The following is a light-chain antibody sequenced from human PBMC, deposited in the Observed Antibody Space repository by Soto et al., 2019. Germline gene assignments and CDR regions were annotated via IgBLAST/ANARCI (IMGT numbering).Light chain of an antibody. CDR3: QVWDSSSDHYV. Sequence: SYELTQPPSVSVAPGQTASITCGGNNIGSKSVHWYQQKPGQAPVLVVYNDNDRPSGIPEGFSGSNSGNTATLTISRVEAGDEADYYCQVWDSSSDHYVFGTGTKLTVL. CDR2: NDN. CDR1: NIGSKS. J-gene: IGLJ1*01. V-gene: IGLV3-21*02.